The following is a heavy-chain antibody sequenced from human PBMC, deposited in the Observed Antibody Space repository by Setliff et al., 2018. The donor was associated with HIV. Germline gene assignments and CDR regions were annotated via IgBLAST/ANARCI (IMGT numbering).Heavy chain of an antibody. Sequence: SETLSLTCTVSGGSISSYYWSWIRQPPGKGLELIGYIYYSGSTNYNPSLKSLVTISVDTSKNQFSLKLSSVTAADTAVYYCARVPLAYCGGDCFFYWYFDLWGRGTLVTVSS. CDR1: GGSISSYY. CDR2: IYYSGST. V-gene: IGHV4-59*01. J-gene: IGHJ2*01. D-gene: IGHD2-21*02. CDR3: ARVPLAYCGGDCFFYWYFDL.